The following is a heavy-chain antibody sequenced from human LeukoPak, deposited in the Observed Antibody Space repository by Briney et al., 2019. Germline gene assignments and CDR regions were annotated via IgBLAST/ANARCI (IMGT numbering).Heavy chain of an antibody. CDR3: AREWWYNDY. CDR2: MNRDGSEV. D-gene: IGHD2-15*01. Sequence: GGSLRLSCAASGFPFAPFWMTWVRQAPGEGPEFVATMNRDGSEVAYGNSVRGRFTISRDNAKNSLYLQMYSLRAEDTAVYYCAREWWYNDYWGQGTLVTVSS. J-gene: IGHJ4*02. CDR1: GFPFAPFW. V-gene: IGHV3-7*05.